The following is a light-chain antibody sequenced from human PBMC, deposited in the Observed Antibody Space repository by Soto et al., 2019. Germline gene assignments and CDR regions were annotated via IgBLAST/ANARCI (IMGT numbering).Light chain of an antibody. J-gene: IGKJ4*01. CDR3: QPYNNWPLT. CDR1: QSFNSIY. V-gene: IGKV3-20*01. CDR2: GAS. Sequence: EIVLTQSPGTLSLSPGERATLSCRASQSFNSIYLAWYQQKPGQAPRLLIYGASSRATGIPDRFSGSGSGTDFTLTINSLQSEDFAVYYCQPYNNWPLTFGGGTKVDIK.